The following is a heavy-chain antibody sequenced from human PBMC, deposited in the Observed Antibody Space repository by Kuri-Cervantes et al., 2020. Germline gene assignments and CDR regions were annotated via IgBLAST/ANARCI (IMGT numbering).Heavy chain of an antibody. V-gene: IGHV6-1*01. CDR2: TYYRSKWYN. CDR1: GDSVSSNSAA. D-gene: IGHD6-6*01. Sequence: SQTLSLTCAISGDSVSSNSAAWNWIRQSPSRGLEWLGRTYYRSKWYNDYAVSVKSRITINPDTSKNQFSLRLSSVTAADTAVYYCARDLFLSTSNWFDPWGQGTLVTVSS. CDR3: ARDLFLSTSNWFDP. J-gene: IGHJ5*02.